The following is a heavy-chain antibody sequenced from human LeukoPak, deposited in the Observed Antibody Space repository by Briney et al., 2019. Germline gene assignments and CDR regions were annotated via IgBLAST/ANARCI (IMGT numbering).Heavy chain of an antibody. CDR1: GFTLSSYN. J-gene: IGHJ4*02. CDR3: ARGEWSSSPFDY. D-gene: IGHD6-6*01. CDR2: ISTSSSYI. V-gene: IGHV3-21*01. Sequence: GGSLRLSCATSGFTLSSYNMNWVRHAPGKGLEWVSFISTSSSYIYYADSVKGRFTISRDNAKNSLYLQMNSLRVEDTAVYYCARGEWSSSPFDYWGQGTLVTVSS.